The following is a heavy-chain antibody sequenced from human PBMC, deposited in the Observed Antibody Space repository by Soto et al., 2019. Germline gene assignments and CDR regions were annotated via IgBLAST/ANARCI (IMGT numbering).Heavy chain of an antibody. V-gene: IGHV3-48*01. J-gene: IGHJ4*02. CDR1: GFTFSSYS. CDR3: AREVRSGRFDY. CDR2: ISSSSSTI. D-gene: IGHD3-10*01. Sequence: HPGGSLRLSCAASGFTFSSYSMNWVRQAPGKGLEWVSYISSSSSTIYYADSVKGRFTISRDNAKNSLYLQMNSLRAEDTAVYYCAREVRSGRFDYWGQGTLVTVSS.